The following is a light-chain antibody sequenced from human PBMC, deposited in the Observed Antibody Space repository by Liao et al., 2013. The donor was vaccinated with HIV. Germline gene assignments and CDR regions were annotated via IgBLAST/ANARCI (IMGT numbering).Light chain of an antibody. CDR1: TLGDNY. V-gene: IGLV3-1*01. CDR2: RAT. J-gene: IGLJ2*01. CDR3: QAWDSRADVV. Sequence: SYELTQPPSVSVSPGETASITCSGNTLGDNYVSWYQQRPGQSPVLVIYRATKRPSGIPERFSGSYSGDTATLTISGTQVMDEADYFCQAWDSRADVVFGGGTKLTVL.